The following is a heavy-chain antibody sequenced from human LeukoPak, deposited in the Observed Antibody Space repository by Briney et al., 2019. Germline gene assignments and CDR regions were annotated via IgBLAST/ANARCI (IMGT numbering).Heavy chain of an antibody. D-gene: IGHD6-13*01. CDR3: ARVGAAGTGGYFDY. CDR2: IYYSGST. CDR1: GGSISSGGYY. Sequence: SETLSLTCTVSGGSISSGGYYWSWIRQHPGKGLEWIGYIYYSGSTYYNPSLKSRVTISVDTSKNQFSLKLSSVTAADTAVYYCARVGAAGTGGYFDYWDQGTLVTVSS. V-gene: IGHV4-31*03. J-gene: IGHJ4*02.